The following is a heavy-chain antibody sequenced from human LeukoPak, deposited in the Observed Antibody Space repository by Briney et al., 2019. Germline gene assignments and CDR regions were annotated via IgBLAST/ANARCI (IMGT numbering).Heavy chain of an antibody. J-gene: IGHJ5*01. Sequence: PGESLKISCNGSGYXFTSYWLCWVRQMPGKGLEWMGIIYPGDSAARYSPSVQGQVTISADKSIRTAYLQWSSLKASDTALYYCATRLGYSSGWYGFWGQGTLVTVSS. CDR1: GYXFTSYW. CDR2: IYPGDSAA. V-gene: IGHV5-51*01. CDR3: ATRLGYSSGWYGF. D-gene: IGHD6-19*01.